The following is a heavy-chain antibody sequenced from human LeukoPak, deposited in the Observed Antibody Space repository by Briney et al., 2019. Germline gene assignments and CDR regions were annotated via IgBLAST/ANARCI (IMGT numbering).Heavy chain of an antibody. D-gene: IGHD3-16*01. CDR2: IIPIFGTA. J-gene: IGHJ6*03. V-gene: IGHV1-69*05. CDR1: GGTFSSYA. Sequence: SVKVSCKASGGTFSSYAISWVRQAPGQGLEWMGGIIPIFGTANYAQKFQGRVTITTDESTSTAYMELSSLRSEDTAVYYCARGPLWGANYYYYYYMDVWGKGTTVTVSS. CDR3: ARGPLWGANYYYYYYMDV.